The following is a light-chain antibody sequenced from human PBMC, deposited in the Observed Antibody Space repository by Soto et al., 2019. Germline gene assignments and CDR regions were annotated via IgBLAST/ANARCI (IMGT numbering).Light chain of an antibody. V-gene: IGKV1-5*03. CDR3: QQYNSYPLT. CDR2: KAS. J-gene: IGKJ4*01. CDR1: QSISSW. Sequence: DIQMTQSPSTLSASVGDRVTITCRASQSISSWLAWYQQKPGKAPNLLIYKASSLESGGPSRFSGSGSGTEFTLTISSLQHDDFATYYCQQYNSYPLTFGGGTKVEIK.